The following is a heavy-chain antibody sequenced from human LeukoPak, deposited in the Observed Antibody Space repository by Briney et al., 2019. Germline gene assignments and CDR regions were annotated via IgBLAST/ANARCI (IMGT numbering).Heavy chain of an antibody. J-gene: IGHJ1*01. CDR3: ASPDTASDSDFQR. D-gene: IGHD2-21*01. V-gene: IGHV4-34*01. CDR1: GGSFSGYY. CDR2: INHSGST. Sequence: SETLSLTCAVYGGSFSGYYWSWIRQPPGKGLEWIGEINHSGSTNYNPSLKSRVTISVDTSKNQFSLKLSSVTAADTAVYYCASPDTASDSDFQRWGQGTLVTVSS.